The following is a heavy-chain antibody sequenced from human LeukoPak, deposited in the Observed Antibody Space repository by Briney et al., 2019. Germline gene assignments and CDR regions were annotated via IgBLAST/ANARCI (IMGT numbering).Heavy chain of an antibody. CDR1: GYTFTSYY. D-gene: IGHD5-12*01. V-gene: IGHV1-2*02. Sequence: ASVKVSCKASGYTFTSYYMHWVRQAPGQGLEWMGWINPNSGGTNYAQKFQGRVTMTRDTSISTAYMELSRLRSDDTAVYYCARHYRGYSGYDDYWGQGTLVTVSS. CDR2: INPNSGGT. CDR3: ARHYRGYSGYDDY. J-gene: IGHJ4*02.